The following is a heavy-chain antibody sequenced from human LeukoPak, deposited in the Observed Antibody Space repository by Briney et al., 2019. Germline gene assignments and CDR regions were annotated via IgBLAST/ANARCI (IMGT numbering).Heavy chain of an antibody. V-gene: IGHV3-7*05. CDR3: ARDFSMVTVDY. Sequence: GGSLRLSCAASGFTFSTYWMSWVRQAPGKGLEWVANIKYDGSDKYYVDSVKGRFTISRDNAKNSLYLQMNSLRAEDTAVYYCARDFSMVTVDYWGQGTLATVSS. D-gene: IGHD2-21*02. CDR1: GFTFSTYW. CDR2: IKYDGSDK. J-gene: IGHJ4*02.